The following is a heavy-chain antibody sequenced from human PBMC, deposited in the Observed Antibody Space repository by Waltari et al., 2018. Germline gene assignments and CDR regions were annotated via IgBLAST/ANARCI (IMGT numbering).Heavy chain of an antibody. CDR3: VKGNEIDY. V-gene: IGHV3-30*02. CDR1: GCQFTLFG. Sequence: VHLVESGGGVVQPGRSLRLSCQAPGCQFTLFGMHWVRQAPGKGLEWVSFISYDGSNENYADSVKGRFTMSRDNSKKMLYVQMNNLRAEDSAVYYCVKGNEIDYWGQGTLVTVSS. J-gene: IGHJ4*02. CDR2: ISYDGSNE. D-gene: IGHD1-1*01.